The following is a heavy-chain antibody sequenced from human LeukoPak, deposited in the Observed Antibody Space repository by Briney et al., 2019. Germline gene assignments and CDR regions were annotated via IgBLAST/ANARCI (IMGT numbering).Heavy chain of an antibody. CDR2: IYYSGST. J-gene: IGHJ4*02. CDR3: ARGVPAATLDY. Sequence: PSQTLSLTCTVSGGSSSSGDHYWSWIRQPPGKGLEYIGYIYYSGSTYYNPSLKSRVTISVDTSKNQFSLKLSSVTAADTAVYYCARGVPAATLDYWGQGTLVTVSS. CDR1: GGSSSSGDHY. D-gene: IGHD2-15*01. V-gene: IGHV4-30-4*08.